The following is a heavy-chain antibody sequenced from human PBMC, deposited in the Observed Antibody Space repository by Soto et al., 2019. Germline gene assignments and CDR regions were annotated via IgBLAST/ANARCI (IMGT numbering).Heavy chain of an antibody. Sequence: TSEALSLTCTVYGGSISSADYYWSWIRQPPGKGLEWIGYIYYSGSTYYNPSLKSRVTISLDTSKNQFSLKLSSVTAADTAVYYCATAVYCRSASCSNWFDPWGQGTLVTVSS. CDR1: GGSISSADYY. CDR2: IYYSGST. V-gene: IGHV4-30-4*01. D-gene: IGHD2-2*01. J-gene: IGHJ5*02. CDR3: ATAVYCRSASCSNWFDP.